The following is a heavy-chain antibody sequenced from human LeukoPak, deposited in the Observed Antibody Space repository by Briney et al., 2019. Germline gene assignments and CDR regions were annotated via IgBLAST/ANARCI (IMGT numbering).Heavy chain of an antibody. D-gene: IGHD6-13*01. Sequence: GGSLRLSCAASGFTFSSYSMNWVRQAPGKGLEWVSSISSSSSYIYYADSVKGRFTISRDNAKNSLYLQMNSLRAEDTAVYYCARDPYEYSSSWGISNWFDPWGQGTLVTVSS. CDR2: ISSSSSYI. J-gene: IGHJ5*02. CDR1: GFTFSSYS. CDR3: ARDPYEYSSSWGISNWFDP. V-gene: IGHV3-21*01.